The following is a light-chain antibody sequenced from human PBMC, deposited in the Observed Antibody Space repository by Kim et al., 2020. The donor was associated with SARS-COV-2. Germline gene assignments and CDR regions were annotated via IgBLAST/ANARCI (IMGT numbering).Light chain of an antibody. CDR3: QQYNNWWT. CDR1: QSVSSS. J-gene: IGKJ1*01. V-gene: IGKV3-15*01. Sequence: EIVMTQSPATLSVSLGERVTLSCRASQSVSSSLAWYQQKPGQAPRLLISGASTRATGIPARFSGSGSGKEFTLTISSLQSEDFAVYYCQQYNNWWTFGQGTKVDIK. CDR2: GAS.